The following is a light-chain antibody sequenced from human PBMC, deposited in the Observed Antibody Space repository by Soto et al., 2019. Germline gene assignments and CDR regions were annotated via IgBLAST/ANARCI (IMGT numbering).Light chain of an antibody. V-gene: IGKV1-5*01. CDR1: QSITTW. CDR3: QQYKSYSPT. Sequence: DIQMTQSPSTLSASVGDRVTITCRASQSITTWLAWYQQKSGKAPKLLIYDASILESGVPSRFSGSGSGTEFTLAISSLQPDDFATYYCQQYKSYSPTFGQGTKLEIK. CDR2: DAS. J-gene: IGKJ2*01.